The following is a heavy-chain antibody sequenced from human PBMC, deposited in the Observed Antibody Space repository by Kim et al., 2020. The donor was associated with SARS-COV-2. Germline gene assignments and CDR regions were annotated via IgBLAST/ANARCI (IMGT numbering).Heavy chain of an antibody. CDR2: INPSGGST. V-gene: IGHV1-46*01. CDR1: GYTFTSYY. CDR3: ARGEVSNYYGSGSYYNRYYYYYYGMDV. J-gene: IGHJ6*02. Sequence: ASVKVSCKASGYTFTSYYMHWVRQAPGQGLEWMGIINPSGGSTSYAQKFQGRVTMTRDTSTSTVYMELSSLRSEDTAVYYCARGEVSNYYGSGSYYNRYYYYYYGMDVWGQGTTVTVSS. D-gene: IGHD3-10*01.